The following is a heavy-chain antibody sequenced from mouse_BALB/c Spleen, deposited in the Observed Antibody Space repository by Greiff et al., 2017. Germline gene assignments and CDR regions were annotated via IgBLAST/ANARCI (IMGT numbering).Heavy chain of an antibody. CDR2: ISYSGST. V-gene: IGHV3-2*02. Sequence: VQLQQSGPGLVKPSQSLSLTCTVTGYSITSDYAWNWIRQFPGNKLEWMGYISYSGSTSYNPSLKSRISITRDTSKNQFFLQLNSVTTEDTATYYCAREGAYYGNYVFAYWGQGTLVTVSA. D-gene: IGHD2-10*01. CDR1: GYSITSDYA. CDR3: AREGAYYGNYVFAY. J-gene: IGHJ3*01.